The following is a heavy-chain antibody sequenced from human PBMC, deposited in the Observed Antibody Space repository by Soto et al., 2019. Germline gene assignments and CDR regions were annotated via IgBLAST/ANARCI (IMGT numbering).Heavy chain of an antibody. Sequence: GGSLRLSCAASGFTFSNAWMSWVRQAPGKGLEWVGRIKSKTDGGTTDYAAPVKGRFTISRDDSKNTLYLQMNSLKTEDTAVYYCTTTKGFIAVAGTKHWGQGTLVTVSS. V-gene: IGHV3-15*01. CDR1: GFTFSNAW. CDR2: IKSKTDGGTT. D-gene: IGHD6-19*01. J-gene: IGHJ1*01. CDR3: TTTKGFIAVAGTKH.